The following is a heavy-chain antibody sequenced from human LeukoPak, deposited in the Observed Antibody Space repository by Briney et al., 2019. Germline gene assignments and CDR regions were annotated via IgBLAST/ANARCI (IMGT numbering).Heavy chain of an antibody. CDR2: IMRDGSEK. Sequence: GGSLRLSCAASGFSFSTYWMNWVRQPPGKGLEWVANIMRDGSEKYYVDSVKGRFSISRDNAKNSLYLQMNSLRAEDTAVYYCARDPSRGYSYGYADYWGQGSLVIVSS. CDR1: GFSFSTYW. CDR3: ARDPSRGYSYGYADY. D-gene: IGHD5-18*01. J-gene: IGHJ4*02. V-gene: IGHV3-7*01.